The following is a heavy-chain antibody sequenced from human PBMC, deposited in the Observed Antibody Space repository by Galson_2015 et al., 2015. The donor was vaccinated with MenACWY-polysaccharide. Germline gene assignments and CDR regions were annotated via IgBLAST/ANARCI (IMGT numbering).Heavy chain of an antibody. CDR1: EYTFTSYD. J-gene: IGHJ4*02. Sequence: SVKVSCKASEYTFTSYDINWVRQATGQGLEWMGWMNPNSGNTGYAQKFQGRVTMTSNSAMTTAYMELSSLRSEDTAVYYCARIIARKYTFANSWGQGTLVTVSS. V-gene: IGHV1-8*01. CDR3: ARIIARKYTFANS. CDR2: MNPNSGNT. D-gene: IGHD2-21*01.